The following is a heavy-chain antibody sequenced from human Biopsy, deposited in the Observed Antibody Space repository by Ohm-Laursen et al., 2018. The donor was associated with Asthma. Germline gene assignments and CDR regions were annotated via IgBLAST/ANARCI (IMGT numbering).Heavy chain of an antibody. CDR3: AKDSGSYHADFDY. CDR2: IYYTGSD. CDR1: GGSVSTGSYY. D-gene: IGHD1-26*01. Sequence: GTLSLTCTVSGGSVSTGSYYWSWIRQPPGKGLEWLGYIYYTGSDNYNPSLKSRVTISVDTSKNQFSLRLNSVTAADTAVYYCAKDSGSYHADFDYWGQGTLVTVSS. V-gene: IGHV4-61*01. J-gene: IGHJ4*02.